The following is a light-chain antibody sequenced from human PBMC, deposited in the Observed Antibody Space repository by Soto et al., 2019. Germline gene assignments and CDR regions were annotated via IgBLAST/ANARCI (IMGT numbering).Light chain of an antibody. J-gene: IGKJ1*01. Sequence: EIVTTQSPATLSVSPGERATLSCRASQSVSSNLAWYQQKPGQAPRLLISGASTRATGIPARFSGSGSGTEFTLAISSLQSEDFAVYYWQQYNSWPPWTFGQGTKVEIK. CDR1: QSVSSN. V-gene: IGKV3-15*01. CDR2: GAS. CDR3: QQYNSWPPWT.